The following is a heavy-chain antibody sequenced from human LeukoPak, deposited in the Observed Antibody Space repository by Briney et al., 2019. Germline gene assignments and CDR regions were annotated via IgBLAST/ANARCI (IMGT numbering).Heavy chain of an antibody. D-gene: IGHD2-21*01. V-gene: IGHV1-69*13. CDR2: IIPIFGTA. J-gene: IGHJ6*03. CDR1: GGTFSSYA. Sequence: SVKVSXKASGGTFSSYAISWVRQAPGQGLEWMGGIIPIFGTANYAQKFQGRVTITADESTSTAYKELSSLRSEDTAVYYCAFACGGDCYSCYYYYMDVWGKGTTVTVSS. CDR3: AFACGGDCYSCYYYYMDV.